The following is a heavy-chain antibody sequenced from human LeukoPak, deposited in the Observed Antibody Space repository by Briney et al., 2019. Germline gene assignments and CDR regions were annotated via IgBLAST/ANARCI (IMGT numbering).Heavy chain of an antibody. J-gene: IGHJ4*02. Sequence: SQTLSLTCTVSGDSISSGDYYWTWIRQPAGKGLEWIGRIYSSGSTNCNPSLKSRLTISLNTSKNQFSLKLSSVTAADTAVYYCARGNWNYFDYWGQGTLVPVSS. CDR1: GDSISSGDYY. D-gene: IGHD1-20*01. CDR2: IYSSGST. CDR3: ARGNWNYFDY. V-gene: IGHV4-61*02.